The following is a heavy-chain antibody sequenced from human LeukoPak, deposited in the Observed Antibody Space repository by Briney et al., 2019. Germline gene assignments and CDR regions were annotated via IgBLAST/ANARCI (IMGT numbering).Heavy chain of an antibody. CDR2: INPNSGGT. CDR3: AIVGATSGWYFDL. V-gene: IGHV1-2*06. CDR1: GYTFTGYY. D-gene: IGHD1-26*01. J-gene: IGHJ2*01. Sequence: ASVKVSCKASGYTFTGYYMHWVRQAPGQGLEWMGRINPNSGGTNYAQKFQGRVTMTRDTSISTAYMELSRLRSEDTAVYYCAIVGATSGWYFDLWGRGTLVTVSS.